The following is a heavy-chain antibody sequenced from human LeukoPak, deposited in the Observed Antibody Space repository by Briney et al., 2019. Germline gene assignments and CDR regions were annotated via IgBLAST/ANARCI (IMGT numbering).Heavy chain of an antibody. V-gene: IGHV3-21*01. CDR1: GFTFSRYT. CDR2: ISSSSSYI. J-gene: IGHJ3*02. CDR3: ARDVAPARGFDI. Sequence: PGGSLRLSCAASGFTFSRYTMNWVRQAPGKGLEWVSSISSSSSYIYYADSVKGRFTISRDNAKNSLYLQMNSLRAEDTAVYYCARDVAPARGFDIWGQGTMVTVSS. D-gene: IGHD2-15*01.